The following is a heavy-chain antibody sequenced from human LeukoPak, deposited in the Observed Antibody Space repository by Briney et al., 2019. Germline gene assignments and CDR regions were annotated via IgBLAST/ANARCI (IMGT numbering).Heavy chain of an antibody. CDR3: ARATTIFGVVIPFDY. CDR2: IYSGGST. CDR1: GFTVSSSY. J-gene: IGHJ4*02. Sequence: GGSLRLSCAASGFTVSSSYMSWVRQAPGKGLEWVSVIYSGGSTYYADSVKGRFTISRDNSKNTLYLQMNSLRAEDTAVYYCARATTIFGVVIPFDYWGQGTLVTVS. V-gene: IGHV3-66*01. D-gene: IGHD3-3*01.